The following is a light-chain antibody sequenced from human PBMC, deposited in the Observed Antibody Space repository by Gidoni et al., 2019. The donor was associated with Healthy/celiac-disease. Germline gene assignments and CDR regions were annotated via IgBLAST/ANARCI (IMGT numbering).Light chain of an antibody. CDR3: QQYYSTPPT. Sequence: DIVMTQSPDSLAVSLGERATINCKSSQSILYSSNNENYLTWYQQKPGQPPKLLIYWASTRKSGVPDRFSGSGSGTDFTLPISSLQAEDVAVYYCQQYYSTPPTFGGGTKVEI. J-gene: IGKJ4*01. V-gene: IGKV4-1*01. CDR1: QSILYSSNNENY. CDR2: WAS.